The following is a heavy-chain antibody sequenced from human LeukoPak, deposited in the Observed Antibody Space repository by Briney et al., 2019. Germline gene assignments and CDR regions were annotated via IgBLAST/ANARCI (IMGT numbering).Heavy chain of an antibody. CDR1: GYSFTSFW. J-gene: IGHJ5*02. CDR2: IYPDDSDT. CDR3: ARGGYYGSGRGWFDP. Sequence: GESLKISCKGSGYSFTSFWIGWVRQMPGKGLERMGIIYPDDSDTRYSPSFQGQVTISVDKSISTAYLQWSSLRASDTAMYYCARGGYYGSGRGWFDPWGQGTLVTVSS. D-gene: IGHD3-10*01. V-gene: IGHV5-51*01.